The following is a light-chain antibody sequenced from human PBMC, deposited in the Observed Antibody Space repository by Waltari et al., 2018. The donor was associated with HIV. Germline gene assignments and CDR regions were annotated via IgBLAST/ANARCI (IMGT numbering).Light chain of an antibody. V-gene: IGLV1-44*01. CDR2: GNS. J-gene: IGLJ3*02. Sequence: QSALTQEASVSGTVGPTVTLSCSGNSTHIGIYPVPWYQQISHGTPKTVMFGNSPPSGIPARFSASQSGTSASLTISGLQPEDEAHYYCATWDNSLSGWVLGGGTTLTVL. CDR3: ATWDNSLSGWV. CDR1: STHIGIYP.